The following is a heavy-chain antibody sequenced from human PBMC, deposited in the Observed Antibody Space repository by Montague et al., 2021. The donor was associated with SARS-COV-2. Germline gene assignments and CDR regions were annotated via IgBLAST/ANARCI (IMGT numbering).Heavy chain of an antibody. Sequence: SGSTNYNPSLTSRVTISVYTSKNQFSLKLSSVAAADTAVYYCARVGRGSSWYEVAFDIWGQGTMVIGSS. V-gene: IGHV4-59*01. J-gene: IGHJ3*02. CDR3: ARVGRGSSWYEVAFDI. CDR2: SGST. D-gene: IGHD6-13*01.